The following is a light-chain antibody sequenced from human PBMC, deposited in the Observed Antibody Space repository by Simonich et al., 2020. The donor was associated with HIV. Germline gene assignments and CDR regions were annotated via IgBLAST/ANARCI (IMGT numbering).Light chain of an antibody. CDR3: HQRSNWPPWMYT. V-gene: IGKV3-11*01. J-gene: IGKJ2*01. Sequence: EIVMTQSPATLSVSPGERATLSCRAIQNIAGNLAWYQQQPGQAPRLFIYYASTRATGVPARFSGSGFGTDFTLTISSLEPEDFAVYYCHQRSNWPPWMYTFGQGTKLEIK. CDR1: QNIAGN. CDR2: YAS.